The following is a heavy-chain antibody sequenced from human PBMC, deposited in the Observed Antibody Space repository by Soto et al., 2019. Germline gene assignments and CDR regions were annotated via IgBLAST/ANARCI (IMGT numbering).Heavy chain of an antibody. V-gene: IGHV3-74*01. CDR3: ARDNNWSYDY. J-gene: IGHJ4*02. CDR1: GFTFSSHW. D-gene: IGHD1-1*01. CDR2: IGPDGSST. Sequence: PGGSLRLSGAASGFTFSSHWMHRVRQAPGKGLVWVSHIGPDGSSTRDADSVQGRFTSARDNARNTLYLQMNSLRDEDTAVYYCARDNNWSYDYWGQRILVTVAS.